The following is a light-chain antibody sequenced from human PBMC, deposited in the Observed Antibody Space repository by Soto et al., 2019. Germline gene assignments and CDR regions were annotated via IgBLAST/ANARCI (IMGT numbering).Light chain of an antibody. Sequence: QSLLTQPSSLSGSPGQSITISCTGTSSEVGGYNYVSWYQQHPGKAPKLMIYDVSNRPSGVSNRFSGSKSGNTASLTISGLQAEDEADYYCSSYTSSSTLYVFGTGTKVTVL. CDR1: SSEVGGYNY. CDR2: DVS. V-gene: IGLV2-14*01. CDR3: SSYTSSSTLYV. J-gene: IGLJ1*01.